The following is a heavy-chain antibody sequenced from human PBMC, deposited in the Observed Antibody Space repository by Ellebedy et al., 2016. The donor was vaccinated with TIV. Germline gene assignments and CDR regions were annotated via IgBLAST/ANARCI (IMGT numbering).Heavy chain of an antibody. V-gene: IGHV1-2*02. Sequence: AASVKVSCKASGYIFTDYYMHWVRQAPGQGLEWMGWINPNRGDTNYAQKFQGRVTMTRDTSTSTAYMELSRLRSDDTAVYYCARSISYAGWFDPWGKGTLVTVSS. CDR1: GYIFTDYY. CDR2: INPNRGDT. D-gene: IGHD3-16*01. CDR3: ARSISYAGWFDP. J-gene: IGHJ5*02.